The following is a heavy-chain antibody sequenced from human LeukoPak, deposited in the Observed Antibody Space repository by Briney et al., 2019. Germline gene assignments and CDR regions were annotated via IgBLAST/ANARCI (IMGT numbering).Heavy chain of an antibody. J-gene: IGHJ3*02. Sequence: SQTLSLTCAISGDSVSSNSAAWNWIRQSPSRGLEWLGRTYYRSKWYNDYAGSVKSRITINPDTSKNQCSLQLNSVTPEDTAVYYCVRDGPRVQHDAFDIWGQGTMVTVSS. CDR2: TYYRSKWYN. V-gene: IGHV6-1*01. D-gene: IGHD6-13*01. CDR3: VRDGPRVQHDAFDI. CDR1: GDSVSSNSAA.